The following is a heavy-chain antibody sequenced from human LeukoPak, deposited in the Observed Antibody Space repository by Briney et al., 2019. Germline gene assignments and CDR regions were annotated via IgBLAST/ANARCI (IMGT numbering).Heavy chain of an antibody. CDR2: INSDSSLM. Sequence: GGSLRLSCAASGFTVSSNYMSWVRQAPGKGLEWVSSINSDSSLMFYAESVKGRFTISRDNARNSLYLQMNSLRAEDTAVYYCIRDLFDDYSLDYWGQGALVTVSS. CDR3: IRDLFDDYSLDY. J-gene: IGHJ4*02. V-gene: IGHV3-21*01. D-gene: IGHD3-16*01. CDR1: GFTVSSNY.